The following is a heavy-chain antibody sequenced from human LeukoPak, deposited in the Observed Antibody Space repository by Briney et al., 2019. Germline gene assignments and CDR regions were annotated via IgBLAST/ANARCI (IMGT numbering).Heavy chain of an antibody. CDR2: IKQDGSEK. J-gene: IGHJ4*02. V-gene: IGHV3-7*01. Sequence: PGGSLRLSCAASGFTFSSHWMNWVRQAPGKGLEWVANIKQDGSEKYYVESVKGRFTISRDNAKNSLYLQMNSLRAEDTAVYYCARARYLDSWGQGTLVTVSS. CDR3: ARARYLDS. CDR1: GFTFSSHW.